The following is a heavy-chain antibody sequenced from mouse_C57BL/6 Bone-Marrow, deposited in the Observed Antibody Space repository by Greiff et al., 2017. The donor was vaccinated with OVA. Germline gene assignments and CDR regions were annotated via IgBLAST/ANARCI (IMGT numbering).Heavy chain of an antibody. V-gene: IGHV1-53*01. CDR3: AKPCGNNYAMDY. J-gene: IGHJ4*01. D-gene: IGHD2-1*01. Sequence: QVQLQQPGTELVKPGASVKLSCKASGYTFTSYWMHWVKQRPGQGLEWIGNINPSNGGTNYNEKLKSKATLTVDKSSCTAHMQLSSLTSEDSAVYYCAKPCGNNYAMDYWGQGTAVTVSA. CDR2: INPSNGGT. CDR1: GYTFTSYW.